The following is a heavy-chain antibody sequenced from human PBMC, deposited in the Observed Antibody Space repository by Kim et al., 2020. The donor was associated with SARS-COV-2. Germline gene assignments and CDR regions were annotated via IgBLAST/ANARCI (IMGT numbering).Heavy chain of an antibody. J-gene: IGHJ6*02. CDR2: IYYSGST. Sequence: SETLSLTCTVSGGSISSYYWSWIRQPPGKGLEWIGYIYYSGSTNYNPSLKSRVTISVDTSKNQFSLKLSSVTAADTAVYYCARGSYLVYYYYGMDVWGQGTTVTVSS. CDR1: GGSISSYY. V-gene: IGHV4-59*01. CDR3: ARGSYLVYYYYGMDV. D-gene: IGHD1-26*01.